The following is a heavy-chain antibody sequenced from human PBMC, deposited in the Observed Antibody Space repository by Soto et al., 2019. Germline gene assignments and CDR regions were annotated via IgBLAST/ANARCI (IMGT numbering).Heavy chain of an antibody. V-gene: IGHV4-38-2*02. CDR2: IYHSGST. J-gene: IGHJ5*02. Sequence: SETLSLTCAVSGYSISSGYYWGWIRQPPGKGLEWIGSIYHSGSTYYNPSLKSRVTISVDTSKNQFSLKLSSVTAADTAVYYCARDPSRATAGWFDPWGQGTLVTVSS. CDR3: ARDPSRATAGWFDP. D-gene: IGHD5-12*01. CDR1: GYSISSGYY.